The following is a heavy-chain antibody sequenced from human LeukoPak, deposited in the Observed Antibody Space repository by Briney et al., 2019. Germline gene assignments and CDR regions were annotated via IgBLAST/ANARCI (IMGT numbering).Heavy chain of an antibody. D-gene: IGHD3-9*01. CDR1: GGSISSYY. J-gene: IGHJ6*03. CDR2: IYYSGST. Sequence: TASQTLSLTCTVSGGSISSYYWSWIRQPPGKGLEWIGYIYYSGSTNYNPSLKSRVTISVDTSKNQFSLKLSSVTAEDTAVYYCARDRPHYDILTYYYYYYYMDVWGKGTTVTVSS. V-gene: IGHV4-59*12. CDR3: ARDRPHYDILTYYYYYYYMDV.